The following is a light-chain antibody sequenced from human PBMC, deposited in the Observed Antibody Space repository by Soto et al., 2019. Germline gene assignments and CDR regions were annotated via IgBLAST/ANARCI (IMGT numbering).Light chain of an antibody. V-gene: IGKV1-5*03. Sequence: DIPITQSPSPLSSSVGDRVTITCRASQSISSWLAWYQQKPGKAPKLLIYKASSLESGVPSRFSGSGSGTEFTLTISSLQPDDFATYYCQQYNSYSPTFGQGTKVDIK. CDR3: QQYNSYSPT. CDR1: QSISSW. CDR2: KAS. J-gene: IGKJ1*01.